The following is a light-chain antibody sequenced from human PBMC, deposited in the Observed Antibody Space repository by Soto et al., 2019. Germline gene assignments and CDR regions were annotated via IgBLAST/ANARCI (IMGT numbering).Light chain of an antibody. J-gene: IGKJ4*01. CDR3: QQSNCPPLT. V-gene: IGKV1-9*01. CDR2: AAS. Sequence: CSLSASLGDRVTITYRASQGISSYVAWYQQKPGNATKLLIYAASTLQSGVPSRFSGSGSGTDFTLTSSILSPEDVVTYCRQQSNCPPLTFGGGTKV. CDR1: QGISSY.